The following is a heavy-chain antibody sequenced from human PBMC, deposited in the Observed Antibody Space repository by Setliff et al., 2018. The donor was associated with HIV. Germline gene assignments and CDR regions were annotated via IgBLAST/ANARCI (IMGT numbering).Heavy chain of an antibody. Sequence: GGSLRLSCAASGLTFNNHPMSWLRQAPGKGLEWVSAISNSGGNTYYADSVKGRFTISRDNSENTLYLQMNSLRPEDTAIYYCAKEVPYSNGFMYFDYWGQGTLVTVSS. J-gene: IGHJ4*02. CDR2: ISNSGGNT. CDR1: GLTFNNHP. D-gene: IGHD3-22*01. CDR3: AKEVPYSNGFMYFDY. V-gene: IGHV3-23*01.